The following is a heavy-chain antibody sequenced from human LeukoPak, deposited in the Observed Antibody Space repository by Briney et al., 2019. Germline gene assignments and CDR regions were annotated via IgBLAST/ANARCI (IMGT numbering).Heavy chain of an antibody. CDR3: ARQSRITMIVVVIRYFDY. Sequence: GGSLRLSCAASEFSVGSNYMTWVRQAPGKGLEWVSLIYSGGSTYYADSVKGRFTISRDNAKNSLYLQMNSLRAEDTAVYYCARQSRITMIVVVIRYFDYWGQGTLVTVSS. V-gene: IGHV3-66*04. J-gene: IGHJ4*02. D-gene: IGHD3-22*01. CDR2: IYSGGST. CDR1: EFSVGSNY.